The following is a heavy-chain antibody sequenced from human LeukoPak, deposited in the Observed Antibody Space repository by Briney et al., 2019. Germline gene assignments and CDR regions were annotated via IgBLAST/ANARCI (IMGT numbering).Heavy chain of an antibody. CDR1: GFTVSSNY. CDR3: AYQEDDAFDI. CDR2: IYSGGST. J-gene: IGHJ3*02. Sequence: GGSLRLSCAASGFTVSSNYKSWVRQAPGKGLEWVSVIYSGGSTYYADSVKGRFTISRDNSKNTLYLQMNSLRAEDTAVYYCAYQEDDAFDIWGQGTMVTVSS. V-gene: IGHV3-53*01.